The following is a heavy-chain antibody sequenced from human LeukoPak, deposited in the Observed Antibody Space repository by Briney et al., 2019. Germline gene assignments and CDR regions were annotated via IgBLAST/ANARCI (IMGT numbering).Heavy chain of an antibody. J-gene: IGHJ4*02. V-gene: IGHV3-48*03. D-gene: IGHD3-22*01. CDR2: ISTSGSTI. CDR3: ARVGVVNFDY. Sequence: GGSLKLSCAASGFTFSSYEMNWVRQAPGKGLEWVSYISTSGSTIYYADSVKGRFTISRDNAKNSLYLQMNSLRAEDTAVYYCARVGVVNFDYWGQGTLVTVSS. CDR1: GFTFSSYE.